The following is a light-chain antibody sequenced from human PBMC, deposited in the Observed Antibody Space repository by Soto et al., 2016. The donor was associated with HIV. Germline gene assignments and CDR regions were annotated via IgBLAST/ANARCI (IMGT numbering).Light chain of an antibody. V-gene: IGKV1-5*03. Sequence: DIQMTQSPSALSASVGDRVTITCRASQSIGRWLAWYQQKPRKAPKLLIYEASTLQTGVPSRFSGRGSGTEFTLTITGLQPDDFATYYCQQYYTYSYTFGQGTKLEIK. CDR2: EAS. CDR1: QSIGRW. J-gene: IGKJ2*01. CDR3: QQYYTYSYT.